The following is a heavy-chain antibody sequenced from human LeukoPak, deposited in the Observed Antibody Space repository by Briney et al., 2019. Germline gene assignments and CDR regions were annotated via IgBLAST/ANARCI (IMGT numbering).Heavy chain of an antibody. J-gene: IGHJ4*02. D-gene: IGHD3-22*01. V-gene: IGHV4-39*07. CDR3: ARNDSSGYFDY. Sequence: PSETLSLTCTVSGGSISSSSYYWGWIRQPPGKGLEWIASIYYSGSTHYNPSLKSRVTISVDTSKNQFSLRLSSVTAADTAVYYCARNDSSGYFDYWGQGTLVTVSS. CDR1: GGSISSSSYY. CDR2: IYYSGST.